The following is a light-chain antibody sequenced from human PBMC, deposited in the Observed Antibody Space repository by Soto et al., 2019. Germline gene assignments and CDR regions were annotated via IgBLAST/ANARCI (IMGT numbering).Light chain of an antibody. CDR2: GAS. CDR3: QQYNKWPPLT. V-gene: IGKV3D-15*01. J-gene: IGKJ4*01. Sequence: EIVMTQSPATLTVSPGERATLSCRASQSVTTKLAWYQQKPGQAPRLLIYGASNRATGTPARFSGSGSGTEFTLTISGLQSEDSAVYFCQQYNKWPPLTFGGGTKVEIK. CDR1: QSVTTK.